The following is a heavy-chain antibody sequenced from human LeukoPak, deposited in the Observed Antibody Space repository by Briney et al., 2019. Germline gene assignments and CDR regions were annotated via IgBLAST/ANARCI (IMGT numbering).Heavy chain of an antibody. D-gene: IGHD3-3*01. J-gene: IGHJ4*02. CDR1: GFTFRNYA. CDR2: ITGSGDST. V-gene: IGHV3-23*01. Sequence: GGSLRLSCAASGFTFRNYAMRWVRQAPGKGLEWVSSITGSGDSTYYADSVKGRFTISRDNSQNTLYLQMTSLRAEDTAVYYCAKDFWSATYYFDYWGQGTLVTVSS. CDR3: AKDFWSATYYFDY.